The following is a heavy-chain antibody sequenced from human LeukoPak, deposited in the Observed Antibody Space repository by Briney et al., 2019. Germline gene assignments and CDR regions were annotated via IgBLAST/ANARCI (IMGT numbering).Heavy chain of an antibody. D-gene: IGHD3-22*01. CDR2: IYHSGST. Sequence: SGTLSLTCAVSGGSISSSNWWSWVRQPPGKGLEWIGEIYHSGSTNYNPSLKSRVTISVDKSKNQFSLKLSSVTAADTAVYYCARSKGSSGSLLAFDIWGQGTMVTVSS. V-gene: IGHV4-4*02. CDR1: GGSISSSNW. J-gene: IGHJ3*02. CDR3: ARSKGSSGSLLAFDI.